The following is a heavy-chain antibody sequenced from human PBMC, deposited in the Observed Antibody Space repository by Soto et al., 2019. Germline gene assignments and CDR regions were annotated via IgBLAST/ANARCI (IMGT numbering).Heavy chain of an antibody. CDR1: GGSISSYY. CDR2: MYYSGST. CDR3: ARGTFGVVKD. J-gene: IGHJ4*02. D-gene: IGHD3-3*01. V-gene: IGHV4-59*01. Sequence: QVQLQESGPGLVKPSETLSLTCTVSGGSISSYYWSWIRQPPGKGLEWIGYMYYSGSTNYNPSLKTRVTISIDTSRNQFSLKLSSVTAADTAVYYCARGTFGVVKDWGQGTLVTVSS.